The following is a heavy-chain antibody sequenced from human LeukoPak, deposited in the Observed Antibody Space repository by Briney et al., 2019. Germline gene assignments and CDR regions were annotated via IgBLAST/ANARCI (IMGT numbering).Heavy chain of an antibody. CDR1: KFTFGRHW. J-gene: IGHJ4*02. CDR3: ARDVLVGATAFYY. CDR2: INSDGSAT. D-gene: IGHD1-26*01. V-gene: IGHV3-74*01. Sequence: PGGSLRLSCAASKFTFGRHWMHWVRQSPGKGLVWVSRINSDGSATSHADSVKGRFTISRDNAKNTLYLQMNSLRAEDTAVYYCARDVLVGATAFYYWGQGTLVTVSS.